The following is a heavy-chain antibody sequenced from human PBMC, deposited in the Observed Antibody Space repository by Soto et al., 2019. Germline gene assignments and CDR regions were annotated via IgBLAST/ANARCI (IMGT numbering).Heavy chain of an antibody. V-gene: IGHV3-53*01. D-gene: IGHD5-18*01. Sequence: GWALRLSCSASGFTVSSTYMTWVRQAPGKGLEWVSVIFTDDTTNYEDSVKGRFSISRDNSNNTLSLQMNSLRDEDTAVYYCARMGFGYSHDYWGKGTLVPVSS. CDR3: ARMGFGYSHDY. CDR2: IFTDDTT. CDR1: GFTVSSTY. J-gene: IGHJ4*02.